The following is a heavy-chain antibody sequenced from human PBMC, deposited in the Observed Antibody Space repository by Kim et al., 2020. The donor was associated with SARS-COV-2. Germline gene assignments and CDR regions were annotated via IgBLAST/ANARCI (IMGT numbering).Heavy chain of an antibody. CDR3: ARSLRNYYYYYGVDV. J-gene: IGHJ6*02. V-gene: IGHV4-59*01. CDR2: IYFSGST. D-gene: IGHD4-17*01. Sequence: SETLSLTCTVSGGSISSYYWSWIRQPPGKGLEWIGYIYFSGSTNYNPSLKSRVTISVDTSKNQFSLKVSSVTAADTAVYYCARSLRNYYYYYGVDVWGQGSTVTVSS. CDR1: GGSISSYY.